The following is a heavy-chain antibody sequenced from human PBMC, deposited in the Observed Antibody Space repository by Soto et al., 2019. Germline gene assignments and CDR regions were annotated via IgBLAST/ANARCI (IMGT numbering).Heavy chain of an antibody. J-gene: IGHJ4*03. Sequence: DEQVVESGGGLVQPGGSLRLSCASSGFSISHYWMRWVRQAPGKGLEWVANIKEDGSEQNYVDSLKGRFAISRDNAKNSLYIQLNSLRAHDTAVDYCANTAVRGLATGVTVSS. CDR1: GFSISHYW. CDR2: IKEDGSEQ. CDR3: ANTAV. V-gene: IGHV3-7*05. D-gene: IGHD4-17*01.